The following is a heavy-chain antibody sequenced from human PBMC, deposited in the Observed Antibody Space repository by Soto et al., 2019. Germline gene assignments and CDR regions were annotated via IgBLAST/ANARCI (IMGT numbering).Heavy chain of an antibody. CDR3: VRDLGGGYWIHAFDI. V-gene: IGHV3-30-3*01. Sequence: GGSLRLSCAASRFSFNAFGLHWVRQTPGEGLVWVAVISYDGSSKYYADSVKGRFSISRDNSKKMLFLQMNSLRPEDTAVYHCVRDLGGGYWIHAFDIWGQGTMVTVSS. D-gene: IGHD1-26*01. CDR2: ISYDGSSK. CDR1: RFSFNAFG. J-gene: IGHJ3*02.